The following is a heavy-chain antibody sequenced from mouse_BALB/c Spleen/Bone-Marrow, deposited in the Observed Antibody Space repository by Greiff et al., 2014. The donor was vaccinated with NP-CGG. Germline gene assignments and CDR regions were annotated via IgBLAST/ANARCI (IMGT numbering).Heavy chain of an antibody. J-gene: IGHJ2*01. CDR1: GYTFTSYY. V-gene: IGHV1S81*02. D-gene: IGHD2-14*01. CDR2: INPSNGGT. Sequence: QVQLQQSGAELVKPGASVKLSCKASGYTFTSYYMYWVKQRPGQGLEWIGEINPSNGGTNFNEKFKSKATLTVDKSSSTAYMQLSSLTSEDSAVYYCTRRRVRDFDYWGQGTTLTVSS. CDR3: TRRRVRDFDY.